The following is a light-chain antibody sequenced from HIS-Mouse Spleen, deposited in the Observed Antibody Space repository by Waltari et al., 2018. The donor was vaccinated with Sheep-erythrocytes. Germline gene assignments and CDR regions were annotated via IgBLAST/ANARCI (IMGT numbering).Light chain of an antibody. Sequence: SYELTQPPSVSVSPGQTASITCSGDKLGDKYACWYHQKPGQSPVLVIYQVSKRPSGIPERFSGSNSGNTATLTISGTQAMDEADYYCQAWDSSTVVFGGGTKLTVL. CDR3: QAWDSSTVV. V-gene: IGLV3-1*01. CDR1: KLGDKY. CDR2: QVS. J-gene: IGLJ2*01.